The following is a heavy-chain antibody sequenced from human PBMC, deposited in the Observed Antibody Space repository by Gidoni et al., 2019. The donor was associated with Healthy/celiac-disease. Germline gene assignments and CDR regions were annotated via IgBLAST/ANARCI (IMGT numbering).Heavy chain of an antibody. CDR3: ARESHGYSSSWYRGGWFDP. CDR1: GYTFTGYY. Sequence: QVQLVQSGAEVKKPGASVTVSCKASGYTFTGYYLHWVRHAPGQGLEWMGWSNPNSGGTNYAQKFQGWVTMTRDTSISTAYMELSRLRSDDTAVYYCARESHGYSSSWYRGGWFDPWGQGTLVTVSS. CDR2: SNPNSGGT. D-gene: IGHD6-13*01. V-gene: IGHV1-2*04. J-gene: IGHJ5*02.